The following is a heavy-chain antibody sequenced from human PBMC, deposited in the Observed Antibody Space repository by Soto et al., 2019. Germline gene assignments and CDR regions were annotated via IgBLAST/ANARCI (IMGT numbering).Heavy chain of an antibody. Sequence: EVQVVESGGGLVQPGGSLRLSCAASGLTVSNSWMSWVRQAPGKGLEWVAIIKEDGSEEYYVDSVKGQCTFSRDNADKSLYLQMNSLRVEDTALYYCVTGGGWGFAYWGQGTLVTVSS. CDR2: IKEDGSEE. CDR3: VTGGGWGFAY. D-gene: IGHD3-16*01. J-gene: IGHJ4*02. CDR1: GLTVSNSW. V-gene: IGHV3-7*01.